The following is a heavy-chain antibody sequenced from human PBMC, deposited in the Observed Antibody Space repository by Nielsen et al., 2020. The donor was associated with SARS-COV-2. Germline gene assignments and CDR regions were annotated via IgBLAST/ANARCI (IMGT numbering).Heavy chain of an antibody. CDR1: GFTFRNYG. Sequence: GESLKISCAAAGFTFRNYGMHWVRQAPGKGLEWVAVISYDGSDKYYADSVKGRFTISRDNSKNTLYLHMNSLRVEDTAVYYCVTGGQWLVRHPYGMEVWGQGTTVTVSS. CDR2: ISYDGSDK. V-gene: IGHV3-30*03. D-gene: IGHD6-19*01. CDR3: VTGGQWLVRHPYGMEV. J-gene: IGHJ6*02.